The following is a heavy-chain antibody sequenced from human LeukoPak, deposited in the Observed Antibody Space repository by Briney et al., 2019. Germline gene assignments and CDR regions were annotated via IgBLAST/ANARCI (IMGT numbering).Heavy chain of an antibody. Sequence: ASVTVSCKASGYTFTSYGISWVRQAPGQGLEWMGWISAYNGNTNYAQKLQGRVTMTTDTSTSTAYMELRSLRSDDTAVYYCARDSGSYYVSVYFDYWGQGTLVTVSS. V-gene: IGHV1-18*01. CDR2: ISAYNGNT. D-gene: IGHD1-26*01. CDR1: GYTFTSYG. J-gene: IGHJ4*02. CDR3: ARDSGSYYVSVYFDY.